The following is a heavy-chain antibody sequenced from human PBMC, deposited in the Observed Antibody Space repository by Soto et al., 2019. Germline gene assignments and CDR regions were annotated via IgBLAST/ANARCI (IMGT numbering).Heavy chain of an antibody. CDR1: GGTFSSYA. Sequence: QVQLVQSGAEVKKPGSSVKVSCKASGGTFSSYAISWVRQAPGQGLEWMGGIIPIFGTANYAQKFQGRVTITAAEATRNGYRGMSSGRYEATAVYYFARSEYGMSTSCYVAWFDPWGQGTLVTVSS. CDR3: ARSEYGMSTSCYVAWFDP. J-gene: IGHJ5*02. CDR2: IIPIFGTA. V-gene: IGHV1-69*12. D-gene: IGHD2-2*01.